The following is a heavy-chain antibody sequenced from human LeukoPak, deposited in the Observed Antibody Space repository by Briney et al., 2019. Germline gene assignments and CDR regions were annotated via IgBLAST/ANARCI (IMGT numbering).Heavy chain of an antibody. J-gene: IGHJ4*02. V-gene: IGHV3-74*01. Sequence: GGSLRLSCAASGFTFSSYWMHWVRQAPGKGLVWVSRINSDGSSTSYADSVKGRFTISRDNAKNTLYLQMNSLRAEDTAVYYRARDRRGYSYGLFDYWGQGTLVTASS. CDR1: GFTFSSYW. CDR3: ARDRRGYSYGLFDY. D-gene: IGHD5-18*01. CDR2: INSDGSST.